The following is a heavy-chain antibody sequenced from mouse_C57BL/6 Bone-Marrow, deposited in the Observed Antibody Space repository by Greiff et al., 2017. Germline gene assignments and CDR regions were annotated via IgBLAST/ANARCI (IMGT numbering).Heavy chain of an antibody. CDR1: GYTFTSYT. D-gene: IGHD2-4*01. V-gene: IGHV1-4*01. J-gene: IGHJ4*01. CDR2: INPSSGYT. Sequence: VQLQQSGAELARPGASVKMSCKASGYTFTSYTMHWVKQRPGQGLEWIGYINPSSGYTKYNQKFKDKATLTADKSSSTAYMQLSSLTSEDSAVXYCASYDYSYYAMDYWGQGTSVTVSS. CDR3: ASYDYSYYAMDY.